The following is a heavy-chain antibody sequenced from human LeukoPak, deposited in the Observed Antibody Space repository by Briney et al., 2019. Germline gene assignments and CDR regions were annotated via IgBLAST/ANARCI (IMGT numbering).Heavy chain of an antibody. Sequence: PGGSLRLSCAASGFSVRSSYMSWVRQAPGKGLEWVSVFYAGGTANYADSVKGRFTISRDDSKNTLYLQMNNLSAEDTAVYYCAKDLGRSSGWSDAFDIWGQGTMVTVSS. CDR2: FYAGGTA. CDR3: AKDLGRSSGWSDAFDI. CDR1: GFSVRSSY. V-gene: IGHV3-53*01. J-gene: IGHJ3*02. D-gene: IGHD6-19*01.